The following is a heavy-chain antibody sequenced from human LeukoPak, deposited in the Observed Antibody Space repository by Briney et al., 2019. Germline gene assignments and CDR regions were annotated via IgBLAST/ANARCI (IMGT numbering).Heavy chain of an antibody. CDR3: ARGLRLPSRSSPAVPHV. J-gene: IGHJ6*04. CDR2: IHHSGTT. V-gene: IGHV4-34*01. D-gene: IGHD2-2*01. Sequence: SETLSLTCAVYGGSFSDYYWNWIRQPPRKGLGWIGEIHHSGTTNYNPSLNSRVTISVDTSKNQFSLRLSAVTAADTAVYHCARGLRLPSRSSPAVPHVWGKGTTVTVSA. CDR1: GGSFSDYY.